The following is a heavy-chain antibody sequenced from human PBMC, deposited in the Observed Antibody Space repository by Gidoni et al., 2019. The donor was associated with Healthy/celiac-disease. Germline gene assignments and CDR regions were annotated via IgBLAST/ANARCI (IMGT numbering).Heavy chain of an antibody. V-gene: IGHV4-31*03. CDR1: GGSISSGGSY. J-gene: IGHJ4*02. D-gene: IGHD2-15*01. CDR3: ARALSYSETFDY. Sequence: QVQLQESGPGLVKPSQTLSLTCTVPGGSISSGGSYWSWIRQHPGKGLEWIGYIYYSGSTYYNPSLKSRVTISVDTSKNQFSLKLSSVTAADTAVYYCARALSYSETFDYWGQGTLVTVSS. CDR2: IYYSGST.